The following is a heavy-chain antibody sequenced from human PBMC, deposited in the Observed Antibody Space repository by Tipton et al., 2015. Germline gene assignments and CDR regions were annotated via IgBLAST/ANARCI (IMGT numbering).Heavy chain of an antibody. J-gene: IGHJ4*02. CDR2: TFSGGST. D-gene: IGHD3-22*01. CDR3: ARDLDYFDISGYSD. CDR1: GGSVISGTDY. Sequence: LRLSCTVSGGSVISGTDYWSWIRQPPGKGLEWIGYTFSGGSTNYNPSLKSRVTISVDTSKKQFSLKLSSVTAADTAVYYCARDLDYFDISGYSDWGQGTLVTVSS. V-gene: IGHV4-61*01.